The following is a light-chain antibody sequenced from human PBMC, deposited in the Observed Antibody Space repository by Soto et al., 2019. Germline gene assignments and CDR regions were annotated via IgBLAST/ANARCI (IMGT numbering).Light chain of an antibody. CDR2: DVS. Sequence: QSALTQPASVSGSPGQSITISCTGTSSDVGGYNYVSWYQHHPGKAPKLMIYDVSNRPSGVSNRFSGSKSGNTASLTISGLQPEEEADYSGSSYTTSNTRQIVFGTGTKLTVL. V-gene: IGLV2-14*03. J-gene: IGLJ1*01. CDR1: SSDVGGYNY. CDR3: SSYTTSNTRQIV.